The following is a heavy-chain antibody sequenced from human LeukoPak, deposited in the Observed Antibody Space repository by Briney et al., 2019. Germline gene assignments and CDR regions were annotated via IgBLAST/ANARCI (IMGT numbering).Heavy chain of an antibody. CDR3: ARVRDFWSGYYIPAYYYYYMDV. CDR1: GGTFSSYA. CDR2: IIPIFGTA. V-gene: IGHV1-69*05. D-gene: IGHD3-3*01. J-gene: IGHJ6*03. Sequence: SVKVSCKASGGTFSSYAISWVRQAPGQGLEWKGGIIPIFGTANYAQKFQGRVTITTDESTSTAYMELSSLRSEDTAVYYCARVRDFWSGYYIPAYYYYYMDVWGKGTTVTVSS.